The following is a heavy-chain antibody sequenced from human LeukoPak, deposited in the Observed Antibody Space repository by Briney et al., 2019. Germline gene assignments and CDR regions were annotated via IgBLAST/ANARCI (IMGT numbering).Heavy chain of an antibody. V-gene: IGHV3-23*01. J-gene: IGHJ3*02. CDR2: IIGSGGTT. CDR3: ARDEPYSGGAFDI. D-gene: IGHD2-15*01. CDR1: GFSFSNYG. Sequence: PGGSLRLSCAASGFSFSNYGMNWVRQAPGKGLEWVSGIIGSGGTTYTADSVKGRFTISRDNTKNSLYLQMNSLRAEDTAVYYCARDEPYSGGAFDIWGQGTMVTVSS.